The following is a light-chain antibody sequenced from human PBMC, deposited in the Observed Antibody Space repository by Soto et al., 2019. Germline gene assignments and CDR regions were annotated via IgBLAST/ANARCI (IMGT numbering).Light chain of an antibody. CDR3: QQYSSYST. J-gene: IGKJ1*01. V-gene: IGKV1-5*01. CDR1: ESIRTW. CDR2: DAS. Sequence: DIQMTQSPSTLSASIGDRVTITCRASESIRTWLAWYQHKPGKAPKFLIYDASSLESGVPSRFSGSGSGTEFTLTISSLQPDDFAAYYCQQYSSYSTFGQGTKV.